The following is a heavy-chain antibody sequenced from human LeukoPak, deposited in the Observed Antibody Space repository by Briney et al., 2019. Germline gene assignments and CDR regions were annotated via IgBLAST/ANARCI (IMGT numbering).Heavy chain of an antibody. CDR1: GFSFSSYD. V-gene: IGHV3-21*01. J-gene: IGHJ6*03. D-gene: IGHD1-26*01. CDR3: ARDPYSGTYGDTYYYYMDV. CDR2: ITSSSTYT. Sequence: PGGSLRLSCAASGFSFSSYDMNWVRQTPGKGLEWVSSITSSSTYTFYADSVKGRFTISRDNARNSLYLQMNSLRAEDTAVYYCARDPYSGTYGDTYYYYMDVWGKGTTVTISS.